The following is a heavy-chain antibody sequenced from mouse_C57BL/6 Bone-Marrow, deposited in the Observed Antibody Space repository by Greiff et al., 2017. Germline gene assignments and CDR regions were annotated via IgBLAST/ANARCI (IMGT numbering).Heavy chain of an antibody. Sequence: VQLQQSGAELVRPGTSVKVSCKASGYAFTNYLIEWVKQRPGQGLEWIGVINPGSGGTNYNEKFKGKATLTADKSSSTAYMQLSSLTSEDSAVYFCASDGSSYERYFDVWGTGTTVTVSS. J-gene: IGHJ1*03. V-gene: IGHV1-54*01. CDR3: ASDGSSYERYFDV. CDR1: GYAFTNYL. D-gene: IGHD1-1*01. CDR2: INPGSGGT.